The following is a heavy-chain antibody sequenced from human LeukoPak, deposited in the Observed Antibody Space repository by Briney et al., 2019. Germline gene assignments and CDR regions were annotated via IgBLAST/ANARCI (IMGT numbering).Heavy chain of an antibody. D-gene: IGHD3-16*01. J-gene: IGHJ4*02. CDR1: GFTCSINY. CDR2: IYSGGRT. Sequence: GGSLRLSHAASGFTCSINYMGCAPDAPGKGLEGGSVIYSGGRTYDANSATGRFTISNENSQNTLYLQRNTLSAEHTALYYFSRDLGYWGQGTLVTVS. CDR3: SRDLGY. V-gene: IGHV3-66*01.